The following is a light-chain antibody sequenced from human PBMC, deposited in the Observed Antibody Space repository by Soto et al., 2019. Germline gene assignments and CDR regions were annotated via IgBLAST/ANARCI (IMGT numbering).Light chain of an antibody. J-gene: IGKJ4*01. Sequence: EIELTQSPGTLSLSPGERATLSCRASQSVSGSQLAWYQHRPGQAPTLLIFDASRRATGIPDRFSGSGTGTDFTLTISRLEPEDFAVYYCQQYDDWLRLTFGGGTKVEIK. CDR1: QSVSGSQ. CDR3: QQYDDWLRLT. V-gene: IGKV3-20*01. CDR2: DAS.